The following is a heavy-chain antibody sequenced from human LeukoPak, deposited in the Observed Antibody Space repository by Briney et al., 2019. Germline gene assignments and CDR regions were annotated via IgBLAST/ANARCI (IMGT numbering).Heavy chain of an antibody. Sequence: GGSLRLSCAASGFNFRSYEMIWVRQAPGKGLEWVSYISNTDETRTYADSVKGRFTISRDNAKNSLHLEMNSLRAEDTAVYYCAREIVSAVAGNFDYWGQGTLVTVSS. CDR2: ISNTDETR. V-gene: IGHV3-48*03. D-gene: IGHD6-19*01. J-gene: IGHJ4*02. CDR3: AREIVSAVAGNFDY. CDR1: GFNFRSYE.